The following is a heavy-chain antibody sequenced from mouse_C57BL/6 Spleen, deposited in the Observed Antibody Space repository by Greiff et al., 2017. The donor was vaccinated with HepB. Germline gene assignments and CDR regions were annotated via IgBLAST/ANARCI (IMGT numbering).Heavy chain of an antibody. CDR1: GYTFTSYW. CDR2: IHPNSGST. Sequence: QVQLQQPGAELVKPGASVKLSCKASGYTFTSYWMHWVKQRPGQGLEWIGMIHPNSGSTNYNEKFKSKATLTVDKSSSTAYMQLSSLTSEDSAVYYCARRYYGSSWDYFDYWGQGTTLTVSS. J-gene: IGHJ2*01. CDR3: ARRYYGSSWDYFDY. V-gene: IGHV1-64*01. D-gene: IGHD1-1*01.